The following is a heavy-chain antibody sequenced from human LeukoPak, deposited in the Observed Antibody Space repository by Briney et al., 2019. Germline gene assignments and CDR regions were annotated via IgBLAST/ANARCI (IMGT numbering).Heavy chain of an antibody. Sequence: SETLSLTCAVYGGSFSGYYWSWIRQPPGKGLEWIGEINHSGSTNYNPSLKSRVTISVDTSKNQFSLKLSSVTAADTAVYYCARVRAGLRGNLQHWGQGTLVTVSS. V-gene: IGHV4-34*01. CDR3: ARVRAGLRGNLQH. J-gene: IGHJ1*01. CDR2: INHSGST. CDR1: GGSFSGYY. D-gene: IGHD4-17*01.